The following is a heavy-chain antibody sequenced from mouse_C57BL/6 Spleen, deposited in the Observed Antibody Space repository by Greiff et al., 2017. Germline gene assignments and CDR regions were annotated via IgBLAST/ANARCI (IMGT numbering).Heavy chain of an antibody. J-gene: IGHJ2*01. Sequence: QVTLKVSGPGILQPSQTLSLTCSFSGFSLSTFGMGVGWIRQPSGKGLEWLAHIWWDGDKYYNPALKSRITNSKDTSKNQVFLKIAHVDTADTATYYCARSNYYGSSYFDDWGQGTTLTVSS. CDR2: IWWDGDK. V-gene: IGHV8-8*01. D-gene: IGHD1-1*01. CDR3: ARSNYYGSSYFDD. CDR1: GFSLSTFGMG.